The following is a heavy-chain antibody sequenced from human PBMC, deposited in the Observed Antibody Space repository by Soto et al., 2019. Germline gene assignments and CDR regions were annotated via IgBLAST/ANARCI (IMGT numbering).Heavy chain of an antibody. CDR1: GGSISSSSFH. CDR3: ARRERAAGTDWWFDP. D-gene: IGHD6-13*01. J-gene: IGHJ5*02. V-gene: IGHV4-39*01. Sequence: PAETRSLTCTVSGGSISSSSFHGGCIRQTPGKGLEWIGSIYYSGSTYYSPSLKSRVTISVDTSKNQFPLKLSSVSAADTAVYYCARRERAAGTDWWFDPWGQGTLVTVSS. CDR2: IYYSGST.